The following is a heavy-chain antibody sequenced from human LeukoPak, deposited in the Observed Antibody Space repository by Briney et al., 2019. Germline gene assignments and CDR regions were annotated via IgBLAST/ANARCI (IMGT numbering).Heavy chain of an antibody. CDR2: ISSSNSTI. Sequence: GGSLRLSCAASGFTFSSYSMNWVRQAPGKGLEWVSYISSSNSTIYYADSVKGRFTISRDNAKNSLYLQMNSLRAEDTAVYYCARDPGSGYEEHFDYWGQGTLVTVSS. CDR1: GFTFSSYS. V-gene: IGHV3-48*01. CDR3: ARDPGSGYEEHFDY. J-gene: IGHJ4*02. D-gene: IGHD5-12*01.